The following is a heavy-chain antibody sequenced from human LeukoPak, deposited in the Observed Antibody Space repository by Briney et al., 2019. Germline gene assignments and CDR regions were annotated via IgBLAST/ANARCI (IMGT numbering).Heavy chain of an antibody. CDR3: AREVGATHNWFDP. D-gene: IGHD1-26*01. V-gene: IGHV1-2*02. Sequence: ASVKVSCKASGGTFSSYANSWVRQAPGQGLEWMGWINPNSGGTNYAQKFQGRVTMTRDTSISTAYMELSRLRSDDTAVYYCAREVGATHNWFDPWGQGTLVTVSS. CDR1: GGTFSSYA. J-gene: IGHJ5*02. CDR2: INPNSGGT.